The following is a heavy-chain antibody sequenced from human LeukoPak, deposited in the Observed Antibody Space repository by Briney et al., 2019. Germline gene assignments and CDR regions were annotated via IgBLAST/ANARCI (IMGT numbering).Heavy chain of an antibody. D-gene: IGHD4-17*01. J-gene: IGHJ3*02. CDR1: GFTFSSYG. CDR2: ISYEGSNE. Sequence: GGSLRLFCAASGFTFSSYGMHWVRQAPGKGLEWVAVISYEGSNEYYADSVKGLFTVSRDNSKNTLYLQMNSLRAEDTAVYYCARDLSLYGDSTMGGDAFDIWGQGTMVTVSP. V-gene: IGHV3-30*03. CDR3: ARDLSLYGDSTMGGDAFDI.